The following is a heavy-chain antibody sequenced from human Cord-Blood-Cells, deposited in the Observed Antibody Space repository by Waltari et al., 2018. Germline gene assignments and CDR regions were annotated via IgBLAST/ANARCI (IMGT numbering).Heavy chain of an antibody. CDR3: ARDPYEGVVVVVAATLDY. Sequence: EVQLVESGGGLVKPGGSLLLSCAASGFTFSSYTMNWLRQAPGKGLEWVSSISSSSSYIYYADSVKGRFTISRDNAKNSLYLQMNSLRAEDTAVYYCARDPYEGVVVVVAATLDYWGQGTLVTVSS. D-gene: IGHD2-15*01. V-gene: IGHV3-21*01. CDR2: ISSSSSYI. J-gene: IGHJ4*02. CDR1: GFTFSSYT.